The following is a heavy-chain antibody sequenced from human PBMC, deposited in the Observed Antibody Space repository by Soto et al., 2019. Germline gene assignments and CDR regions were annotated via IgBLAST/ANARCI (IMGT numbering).Heavy chain of an antibody. D-gene: IGHD1-1*01. CDR3: TGGQDNLAVNFDY. CDR1: GSSFRDYY. V-gene: IGHV3-11*03. Sequence: GGSLRLSCAASGSSFRDYYMSWIRQSPGKGLEWLSYITSSSSYTHYADSVKGRFTISRDNAKNSLYLQMNSLRAEDPAVYYCTGGQDNLAVNFDYWGQGT. CDR2: ITSSSSYT. J-gene: IGHJ4*02.